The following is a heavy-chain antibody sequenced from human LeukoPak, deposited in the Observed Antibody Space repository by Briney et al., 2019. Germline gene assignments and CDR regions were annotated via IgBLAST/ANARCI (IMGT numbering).Heavy chain of an antibody. D-gene: IGHD6-13*01. Sequence: ASVKVSCKASGYTFTSYDINCVRQATGQGLEWMGWMKPNSGDTGYAQKFQGRVTMTRNTSISTAYMELSSLRSEDTAVYYCARGSPESSSSDYWGQGTLVTVSS. CDR1: GYTFTSYD. V-gene: IGHV1-8*01. CDR2: MKPNSGDT. J-gene: IGHJ4*02. CDR3: ARGSPESSSSDY.